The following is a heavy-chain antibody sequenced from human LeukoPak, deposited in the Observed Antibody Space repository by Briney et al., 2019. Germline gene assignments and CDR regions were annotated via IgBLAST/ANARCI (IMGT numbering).Heavy chain of an antibody. D-gene: IGHD3-22*01. CDR1: GGSFSGYY. CDR2: INHSRST. CDR3: AKSNGYGLIDI. J-gene: IGHJ3*02. Sequence: SETLSLTCAVYGGSFSGYYWSWIRQPPGKGLEWIGEINHSRSTNYNPSLKSRVTISVDTSKNQFSLKLSSVTAADTAVYYCAKSNGYGLIDIWGRGTMVTVSS. V-gene: IGHV4-34*01.